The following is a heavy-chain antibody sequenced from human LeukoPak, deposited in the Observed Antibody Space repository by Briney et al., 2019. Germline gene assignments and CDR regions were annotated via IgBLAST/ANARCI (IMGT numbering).Heavy chain of an antibody. V-gene: IGHV1-2*02. D-gene: IGHD2-2*01. J-gene: IGHJ6*04. CDR1: GYTFTAYY. CDR3: AKARGLYCSSTSCYDCDV. CDR2: INPNSGGT. Sequence: ASVKVSCKASGYTFTAYYIHWVRQAPGQGLEWMGWINPNSGGTNYAQKFQGRVTLTRNTSITTAYMELSRLRSDDTAVYYCAKARGLYCSSTSCYDCDVWGKGTTVTVSS.